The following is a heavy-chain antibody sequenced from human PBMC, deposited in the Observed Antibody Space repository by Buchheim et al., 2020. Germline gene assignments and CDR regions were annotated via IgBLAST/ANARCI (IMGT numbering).Heavy chain of an antibody. J-gene: IGHJ4*02. CDR2: ISDSGGGT. CDR3: AKHLFDS. Sequence: EVQVLESGGGLVQPGGSLRLSCAASGFTFSNYAMNWVRQAPGKGLEWVSTISDSGGGTFYGDSVKGRFTISRDNSKNTVYLQMNSLGAEDTAVYYCAKHLFDSWGQGTL. CDR1: GFTFSNYA. V-gene: IGHV3-23*01.